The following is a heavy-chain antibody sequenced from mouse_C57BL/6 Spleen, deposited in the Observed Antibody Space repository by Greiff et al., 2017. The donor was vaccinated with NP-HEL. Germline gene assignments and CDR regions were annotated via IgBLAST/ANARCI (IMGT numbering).Heavy chain of an antibody. Sequence: EVKLVESGGDLVKPGGSLQLSFAASGFTFSSYGMSWVRQTPDKRLEWVATISSGGSYTYYPDSVKGRFTISRDNAKNTLYLQMSSLKSEDTAMYYCARKGKPSFDYWGQGTTLTVSS. CDR1: GFTFSSYG. CDR2: ISSGGSYT. J-gene: IGHJ2*01. V-gene: IGHV5-6*02. CDR3: ARKGKPSFDY.